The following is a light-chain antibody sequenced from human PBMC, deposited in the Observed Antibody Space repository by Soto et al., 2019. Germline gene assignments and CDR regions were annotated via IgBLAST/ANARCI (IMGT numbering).Light chain of an antibody. CDR3: YSYAGENLYV. CDR2: EGT. V-gene: IGLV2-23*01. Sequence: QSALTQPASVSASPGQSITIPCTGTSSDVGRYNLVSWFQQNPGKVPKLLIYEGTNRPSGLSDRFSGSKSGNTASLTISGLQAEDEADYYCYSYAGENLYVFGTGTKVTVL. J-gene: IGLJ1*01. CDR1: SSDVGRYNL.